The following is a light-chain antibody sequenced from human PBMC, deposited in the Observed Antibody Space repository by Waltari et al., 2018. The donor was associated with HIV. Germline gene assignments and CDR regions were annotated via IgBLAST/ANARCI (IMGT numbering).Light chain of an antibody. J-gene: IGLJ1*01. Sequence: QSALTQLPSASGSPGQSVTIPCTGTSSDVGGYNYVPWYQLHPGKAPKLMIYEVSKRPAGVPDRFSGSKSGNTASLTVSGLQAEDEADYYCSSYAGSNNLGVFGTGTKVTVL. CDR1: SSDVGGYNY. CDR2: EVS. CDR3: SSYAGSNNLGV. V-gene: IGLV2-8*01.